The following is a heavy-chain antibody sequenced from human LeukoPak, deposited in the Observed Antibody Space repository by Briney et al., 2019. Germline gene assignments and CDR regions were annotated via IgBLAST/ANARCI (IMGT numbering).Heavy chain of an antibody. CDR1: GFTFSSYG. CDR3: AKELPYDYVWGSYRRRPHDY. Sequence: PGGSLRLSCAASGFTFSSYGMSWVRQAPGKGLEWVSAISGSGGSTYYADSVKGRFTISRDNSKNTLYLQMNSLRAEDTAVYYCAKELPYDYVWGSYRRRPHDYWGQGTLVTVSS. J-gene: IGHJ4*02. CDR2: ISGSGGST. V-gene: IGHV3-23*01. D-gene: IGHD3-16*02.